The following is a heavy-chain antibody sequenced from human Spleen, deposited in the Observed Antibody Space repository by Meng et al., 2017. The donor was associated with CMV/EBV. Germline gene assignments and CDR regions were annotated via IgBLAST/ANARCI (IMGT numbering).Heavy chain of an antibody. Sequence: GGSLRLSCAASGFTFSSYAMHWVRQAPGKGLEWVAVISYDGSNKYYADSVKGRFTISRDNSKNTLYLQMNSLRAEDTAVYYCARDPTDRVEQYYFGYWGQGTLVTVSS. CDR2: ISYDGSNK. J-gene: IGHJ4*02. CDR3: ARDPTDRVEQYYFGY. V-gene: IGHV3-30-3*01. D-gene: IGHD1/OR15-1a*01. CDR1: GFTFSSYA.